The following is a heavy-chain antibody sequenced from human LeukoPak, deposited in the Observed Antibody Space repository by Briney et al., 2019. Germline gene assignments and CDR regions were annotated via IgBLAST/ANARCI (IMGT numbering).Heavy chain of an antibody. CDR3: ARGLVYYYDSSGYPY. D-gene: IGHD3-22*01. Sequence: GGSLRLSCAASGFTFSSYSMNWVRQAPGKGLEWVSSISSSSSYIYYADSVKGRFTISRDNAKNSLYLQMNSLRAEDTAVYYCARGLVYYYDSSGYPYWGQGTLVTVSS. CDR2: ISSSSSYI. CDR1: GFTFSSYS. J-gene: IGHJ4*02. V-gene: IGHV3-21*01.